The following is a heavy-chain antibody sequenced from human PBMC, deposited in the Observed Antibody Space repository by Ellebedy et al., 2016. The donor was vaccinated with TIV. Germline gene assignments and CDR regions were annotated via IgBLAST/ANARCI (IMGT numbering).Heavy chain of an antibody. CDR2: INTDGSST. D-gene: IGHD5-18*01. V-gene: IGHV3-74*01. CDR1: GFSFSRYW. Sequence: GESLKISCAASGFSFSRYWMHWVRQAPGKGLVWVARINTDGSSTSYADSVEGRFTISSDNAKNTLFLQMNSLRGDDTAVYYCVRESGGYNYGSIPHFDYWGQGTLVTVSS. J-gene: IGHJ4*02. CDR3: VRESGGYNYGSIPHFDY.